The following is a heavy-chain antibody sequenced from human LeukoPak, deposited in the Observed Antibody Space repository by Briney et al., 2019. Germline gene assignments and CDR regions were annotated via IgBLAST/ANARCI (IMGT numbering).Heavy chain of an antibody. CDR3: ARQEVTMVRGLIRRYYYYGMDV. D-gene: IGHD3-10*01. CDR2: INSDGSST. Sequence: GGSLRLSRAASGFSLSNSNMNWVRQAPGKGLVWVSRINSDGSSTSYADSVKGRFSISRDNAKNTLYLQMNSLRVEETAVYYCARQEVTMVRGLIRRYYYYGMDVWGQGTTVTVSS. V-gene: IGHV3-74*01. J-gene: IGHJ6*02. CDR1: GFSLSNSN.